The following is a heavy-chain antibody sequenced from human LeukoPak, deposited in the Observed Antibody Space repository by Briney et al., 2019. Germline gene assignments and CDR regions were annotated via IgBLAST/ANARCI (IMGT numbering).Heavy chain of an antibody. Sequence: PGGSLRLSCAASGFTVSSNYMSWVRQAPGKGLEGVSVIYSGGSTYYADSVKGRFTISRDNSKNTLYLQMNSQRAEDTAVYYCASGSGWLTGFDYWGQGTLVTVSS. CDR3: ASGSGWLTGFDY. D-gene: IGHD5-24*01. J-gene: IGHJ4*02. CDR2: IYSGGST. CDR1: GFTVSSNY. V-gene: IGHV3-53*01.